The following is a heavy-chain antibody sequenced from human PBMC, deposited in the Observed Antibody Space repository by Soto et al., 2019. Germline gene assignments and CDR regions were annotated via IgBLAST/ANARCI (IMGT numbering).Heavy chain of an antibody. Sequence: GGSLRLSCAASGFTFSSYPMTWSRQAPGKGREWISYFSTNSRYTKYAYSVKGRFTISRDDAKNSLYLQMNSLRVEDTAVYYCARVYDILTSAWLDPWGQGTRVTVAS. CDR3: ARVYDILTSAWLDP. J-gene: IGHJ5*02. D-gene: IGHD3-9*01. CDR2: FSTNSRYT. CDR1: GFTFSSYP. V-gene: IGHV3-11*03.